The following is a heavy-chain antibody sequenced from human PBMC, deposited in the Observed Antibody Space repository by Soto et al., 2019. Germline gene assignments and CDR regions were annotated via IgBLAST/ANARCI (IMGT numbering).Heavy chain of an antibody. CDR2: IYYTGST. D-gene: IGHD3-10*01. J-gene: IGHJ4*02. CDR1: GGSISSGVYH. V-gene: IGHV4-31*03. CDR3: ASLKGYGSGSYYSN. Sequence: QVQLQESGPGLVKPSQTLSLTCTVSGGSISSGVYHWSWSRQHPRKGLEWIGYIYYTGSTYYNPSLKSRVTISGDRSRNQFSLKLSSVTAADTAVYYCASLKGYGSGSYYSNWGQGTLVTVSS.